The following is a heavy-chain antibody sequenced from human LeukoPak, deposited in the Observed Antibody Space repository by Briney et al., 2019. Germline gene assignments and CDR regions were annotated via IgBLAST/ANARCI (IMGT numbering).Heavy chain of an antibody. V-gene: IGHV1-2*02. J-gene: IGHJ5*02. CDR1: GYTFTGYY. Sequence: ASVKVSCKASGYTFTGYYVHWVRQAPGQGLEWMGWINPNSGGTNYAQKSQGRVTMTRDTSISTAYMELSRLRSDDTAVYYCARWETGSWFDPWGQGTLVTISS. CDR2: INPNSGGT. D-gene: IGHD1-14*01. CDR3: ARWETGSWFDP.